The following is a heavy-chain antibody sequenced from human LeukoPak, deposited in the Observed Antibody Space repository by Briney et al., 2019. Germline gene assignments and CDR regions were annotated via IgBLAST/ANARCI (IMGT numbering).Heavy chain of an antibody. CDR3: ARDNWNFVYYYYYGMDV. CDR2: ISSSGSTI. CDR1: GFTFSDYY. V-gene: IGHV3-11*01. Sequence: GGSLRLSCAASGFTFSDYYMSWIRQAPGKGLEWVSYISSSGSTIYYADSVKGRFTIPRDNAKSSLYLQMNSLRAEDTAVYYCARDNWNFVYYYYYGMDVWGQGTTVTVSS. J-gene: IGHJ6*02. D-gene: IGHD1-7*01.